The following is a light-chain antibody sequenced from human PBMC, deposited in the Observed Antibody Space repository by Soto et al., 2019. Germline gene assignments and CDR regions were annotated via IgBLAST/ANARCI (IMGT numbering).Light chain of an antibody. Sequence: DIQMTQSPSSLSASVGDRVTITCRASQNINTYLIWYRQKLGEAPNLLIYGASSLQSGVPSRFSGSGSGTEFTLTISSLQPDDFATYYCQHYNSYSEAFGQGTKVDIK. CDR3: QHYNSYSEA. CDR1: QNINTY. CDR2: GAS. V-gene: IGKV1-5*01. J-gene: IGKJ1*01.